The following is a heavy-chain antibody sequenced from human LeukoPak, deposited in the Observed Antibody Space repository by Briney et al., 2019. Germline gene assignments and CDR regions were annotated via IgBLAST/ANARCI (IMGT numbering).Heavy chain of an antibody. J-gene: IGHJ4*02. CDR2: IRYDGSIK. CDR1: GFTFSSYG. CDR3: ARRAGAYSHPYDY. D-gene: IGHD4/OR15-4a*01. Sequence: PGGSLRLSCAVSGFTFSSYGMHWVRQAPGKGLFWVAFIRYDGSIKYYADSVKGRFTISRDNTKNTLYLQMNSLRAEDTAVYYCARRAGAYSHPYDYWGQGTLVTVSS. V-gene: IGHV3-30*02.